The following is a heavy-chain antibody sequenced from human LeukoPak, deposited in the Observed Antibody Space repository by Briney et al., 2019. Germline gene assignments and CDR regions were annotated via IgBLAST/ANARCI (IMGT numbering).Heavy chain of an antibody. CDR3: AREGYSYAINWFDP. D-gene: IGHD5-18*01. CDR1: AGSISSTSYY. J-gene: IGHJ5*02. V-gene: IGHV4-39*07. Sequence: SETLSLTCTVSAGSISSTSYYWGWIRQSPGKGLEWIGSIYYSGDTYYNPSLKSRVTISVDTSNNQFSLKVTSVTAADTAVYYCAREGYSYAINWFDPWGQGTLVTVSS. CDR2: IYYSGDT.